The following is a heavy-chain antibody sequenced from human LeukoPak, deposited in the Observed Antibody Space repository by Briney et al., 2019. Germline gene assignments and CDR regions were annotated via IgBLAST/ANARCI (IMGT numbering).Heavy chain of an antibody. J-gene: IGHJ5*02. Sequence: ASVKVSCKASGYTFTSYDINWVRQATGQGLEWMGWMSPNSGNTGYAQKFQGRVTMTRNTSISTAYMELSRLRSDDTAVYYCARDEYCSSTSCYAWFDPWGQGTLVTVSS. D-gene: IGHD2-2*01. V-gene: IGHV1-8*01. CDR3: ARDEYCSSTSCYAWFDP. CDR1: GYTFTSYD. CDR2: MSPNSGNT.